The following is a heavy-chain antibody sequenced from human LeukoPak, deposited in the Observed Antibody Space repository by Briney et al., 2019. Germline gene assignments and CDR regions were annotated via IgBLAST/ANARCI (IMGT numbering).Heavy chain of an antibody. V-gene: IGHV4-30-4*01. Sequence: SQTLSLTCTVSGGSISSGDYYWSWIRQPPGKGLEWIGYIYYSGSTYYNPSLKSRVTISVDTSKNQFSLKLSSVTAADTAVYYCARDDYCSSTSCYTRRGDAFDIWGQGTMVTVSS. CDR3: ARDDYCSSTSCYTRRGDAFDI. CDR1: GGSISSGDYY. D-gene: IGHD2-2*01. CDR2: IYYSGST. J-gene: IGHJ3*02.